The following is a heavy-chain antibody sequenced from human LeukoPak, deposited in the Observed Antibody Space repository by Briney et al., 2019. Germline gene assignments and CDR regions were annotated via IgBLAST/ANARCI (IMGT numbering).Heavy chain of an antibody. CDR1: GFTFSSYA. CDR3: ARPQDHGGNVENFNI. CDR2: INPNSGGT. Sequence: GGSLRLSCAASGFTFSSYALSWVRQAPGKGLEWMGWINPNSGGTNYALKFRGRVTMTRDTSISTASMELSRLISDDTAVYYCARPQDHGGNVENFNIWGQGTMVTVSS. V-gene: IGHV1-2*02. J-gene: IGHJ3*02. D-gene: IGHD4-23*01.